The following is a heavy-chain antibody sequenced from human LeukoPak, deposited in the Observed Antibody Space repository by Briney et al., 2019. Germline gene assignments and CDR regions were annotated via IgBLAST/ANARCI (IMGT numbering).Heavy chain of an antibody. CDR3: ARHPLGSSWYEGAFDI. CDR2: IYTSGST. V-gene: IGHV4-61*02. CDR1: GGSISSGSYY. D-gene: IGHD6-13*01. J-gene: IGHJ3*02. Sequence: SETLSLTCTVSGGSISSGSYYWSWIRQPAGKGLEWIGRIYTSGSTNYNPSLKSRVTISVDTSKNQFSLKLSSVTAADTAVYYCARHPLGSSWYEGAFDIWGPGTMVTVSS.